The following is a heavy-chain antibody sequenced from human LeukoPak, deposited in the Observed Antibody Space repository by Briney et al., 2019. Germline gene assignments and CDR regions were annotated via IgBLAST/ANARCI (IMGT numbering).Heavy chain of an antibody. CDR2: FDPEDGET. CDR1: GYTLTELS. Sequence: ASVKVSCKVSGYTLTELSMHWVRQAPGKGLEWMGGFDPEDGETIYAQKFQGRVTMTEDTSTDTAYMELSSLRSEDTAVYYYATARYCSSTSCYKYYFDYWGQGTLVTVSS. V-gene: IGHV1-24*01. D-gene: IGHD2-2*02. CDR3: ATARYCSSTSCYKYYFDY. J-gene: IGHJ4*02.